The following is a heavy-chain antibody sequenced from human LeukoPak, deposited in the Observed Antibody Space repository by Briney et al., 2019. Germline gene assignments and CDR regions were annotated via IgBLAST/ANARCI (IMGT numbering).Heavy chain of an antibody. V-gene: IGHV1-3*01. CDR3: ARGLLWFGELSPPGY. CDR1: GYTFTNYA. D-gene: IGHD3-10*01. CDR2: INAGNGNT. Sequence: GASVKVSCKASGYTFTNYAIHWVRQAPGQGLEWMGWINAGNGNTRYSQKLQDRVTITRDTSANTVYMELSSLRSEDTAVYFCARGLLWFGELSPPGYWGQGTLVTASS. J-gene: IGHJ4*02.